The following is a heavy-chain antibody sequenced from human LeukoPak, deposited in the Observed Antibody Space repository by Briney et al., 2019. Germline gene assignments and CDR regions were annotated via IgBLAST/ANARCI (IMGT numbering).Heavy chain of an antibody. CDR3: ARDSPNYYDSSGYET. D-gene: IGHD3-22*01. V-gene: IGHV1-18*01. CDR1: GYTFTSYV. J-gene: IGHJ5*02. CDR2: VNAYNGNT. Sequence: ASVKVSCKASGYTFTSYVISWVRQAPGQGLDWMGWVNAYNGNTNYAQKLQGRVTMTTDTSTSTAYMELRSLRSDDTAVYYCARDSPNYYDSSGYETWGQGTLVTVSS.